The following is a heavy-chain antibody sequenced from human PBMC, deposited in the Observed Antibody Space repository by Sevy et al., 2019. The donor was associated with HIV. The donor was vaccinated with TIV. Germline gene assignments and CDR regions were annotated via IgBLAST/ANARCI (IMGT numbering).Heavy chain of an antibody. Sequence: GGSLRLSCTASGFTFSSYDMNWVRQAPGKGLEWVSKISSRGSSIYYADSVKGRFTISRDYAKNSLNLQMNSLRAEDTAVYYCTRNGGAFDNGFDPWGQGTLVTVSS. CDR1: GFTFSSYD. CDR2: ISSRGSSI. V-gene: IGHV3-48*03. CDR3: TRNGGAFDNGFDP. J-gene: IGHJ5*02. D-gene: IGHD2-8*01.